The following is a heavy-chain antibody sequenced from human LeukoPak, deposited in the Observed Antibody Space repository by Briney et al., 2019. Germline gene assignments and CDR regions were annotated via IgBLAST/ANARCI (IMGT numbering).Heavy chain of an antibody. D-gene: IGHD3-10*01. CDR2: ISSSSSYI. J-gene: IGHJ6*03. Sequence: PGGSLRLSCAASGFTFSSYSMNWVRQAPGKGLEWVSSISSSSSYIYYADSVKGRFTISRDNAKNSLYLQMNSLRAEDTAVYYCASSTMVRGPLLYYYYYYMDVWGKGTTVTVSS. CDR1: GFTFSSYS. V-gene: IGHV3-21*04. CDR3: ASSTMVRGPLLYYYYYYMDV.